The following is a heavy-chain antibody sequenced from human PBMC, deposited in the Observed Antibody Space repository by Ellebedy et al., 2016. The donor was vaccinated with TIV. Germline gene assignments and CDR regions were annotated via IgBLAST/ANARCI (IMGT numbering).Heavy chain of an antibody. Sequence: SETLSLXXAVYGGSFSGYYWSWIRQPPGKGLEWIGEINHSGSTNYNPSLKSRVTISVDTSKNQFSLKLSSVTAADTAVYYCARGFRMVRGVTQPSDYYYYMDVWGKGTTVTVSS. D-gene: IGHD3-10*01. CDR1: GGSFSGYY. CDR3: ARGFRMVRGVTQPSDYYYYMDV. J-gene: IGHJ6*03. CDR2: INHSGST. V-gene: IGHV4-34*01.